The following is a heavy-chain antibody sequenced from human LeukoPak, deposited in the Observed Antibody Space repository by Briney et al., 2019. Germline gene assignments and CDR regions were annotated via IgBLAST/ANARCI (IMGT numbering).Heavy chain of an antibody. D-gene: IGHD2-15*01. Sequence: ETLSLTCAVSGGSISSNSYYWGWIRQPPGKGLEWVSSISSSSSYIYYADSVKGRFTISRDNAKNSLYLQMNSLRAEDTAVYYCARARVVDYWGQGTLVTVSS. CDR2: ISSSSSYI. J-gene: IGHJ4*02. CDR3: ARARVVDY. V-gene: IGHV3-21*01. CDR1: GGSISSNS.